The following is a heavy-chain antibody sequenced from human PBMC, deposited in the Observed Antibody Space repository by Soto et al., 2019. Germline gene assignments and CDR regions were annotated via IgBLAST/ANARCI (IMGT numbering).Heavy chain of an antibody. CDR1: GFTFSGSA. J-gene: IGHJ6*03. V-gene: IGHV3-73*01. CDR2: IRSKANSYAT. Sequence: GGSLRLSCAASGFTFSGSAMHWVRQASGKGLEWVGRIRSKANSYATAYAASVKGRFTISRDDSKNTAYLQMNSLKTEDTAVYYCTIPTWGELDYGDYVLNRESGYYYYMDVWGKGTTVTVSS. CDR3: TIPTWGELDYGDYVLNRESGYYYYMDV. D-gene: IGHD4-17*01.